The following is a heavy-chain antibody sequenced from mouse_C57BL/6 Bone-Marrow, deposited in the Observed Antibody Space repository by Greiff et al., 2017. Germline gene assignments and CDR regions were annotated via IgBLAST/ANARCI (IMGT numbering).Heavy chain of an antibody. D-gene: IGHD1-1*01. CDR1: GFTFSDYG. V-gene: IGHV5-17*01. CDR3: ARPYYYGTLGYFDV. CDR2: ISSGSSTI. J-gene: IGHJ1*03. Sequence: DVMLVESGGGLVKPGGSLKLSCAASGFTFSDYGMHWVRQAPEKGLEWVAYISSGSSTIYYADTVKGRFTISRDNAKNTLFLQMTSLRSEDTAMYYCARPYYYGTLGYFDVWGTGTTVTVSS.